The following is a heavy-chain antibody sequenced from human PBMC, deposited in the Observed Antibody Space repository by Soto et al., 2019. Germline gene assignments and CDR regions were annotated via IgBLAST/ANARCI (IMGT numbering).Heavy chain of an antibody. D-gene: IGHD2-2*01. Sequence: GESLKISCKGSGYSFTSYWIGWVRQMPGKGLEWMGISYPGQSDTRYSPSFQGQVTISADKSISTAYLQWSSLKASDTAMYYCARLYCRSTSCYPYYYSGMDVWGQGTTVTVSS. CDR3: ARLYCRSTSCYPYYYSGMDV. CDR2: SYPGQSDT. CDR1: GYSFTSYW. V-gene: IGHV5-51*01. J-gene: IGHJ6*02.